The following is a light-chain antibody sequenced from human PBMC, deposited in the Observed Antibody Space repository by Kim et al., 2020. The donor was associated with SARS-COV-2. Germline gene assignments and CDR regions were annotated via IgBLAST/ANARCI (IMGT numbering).Light chain of an antibody. CDR3: QVWDSSSDRRV. Sequence: SYELTQPPSVSVAPGKTARITCGGINIESKSVHWYQQKPGQASVLVIYYDSDRPSGIPERFSGSNSGNTATLTISTVEAGDEADYYCQVWDSSSDRRVFGGGTQLTVL. J-gene: IGLJ3*02. V-gene: IGLV3-21*04. CDR2: YDS. CDR1: NIESKS.